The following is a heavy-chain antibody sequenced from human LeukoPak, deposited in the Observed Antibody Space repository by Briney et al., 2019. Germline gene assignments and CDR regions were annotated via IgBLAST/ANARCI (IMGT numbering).Heavy chain of an antibody. Sequence: GGSLRLSCAAPGFTFSSYGMHCVRQAPGKGLEWVAVISYDGSNKYYADSVKGRFTISRDNSKNTLYLQMNSLRAEDTAVYYCAKATTVVNLRYYYYGMDVWGQGTTVTVSS. CDR3: AKATTVVNLRYYYYGMDV. CDR2: ISYDGSNK. CDR1: GFTFSSYG. D-gene: IGHD4-23*01. V-gene: IGHV3-30*18. J-gene: IGHJ6*02.